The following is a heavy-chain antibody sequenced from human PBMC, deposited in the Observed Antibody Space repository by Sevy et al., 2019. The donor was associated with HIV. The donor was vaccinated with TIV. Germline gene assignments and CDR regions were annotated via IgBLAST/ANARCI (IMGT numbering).Heavy chain of an antibody. CDR3: ARGGGNGWYYFDY. J-gene: IGHJ4*02. CDR2: IIPILGTV. CDR1: GGTFSSYG. D-gene: IGHD6-19*01. V-gene: IGHV1-69*13. Sequence: ASVKVSCKASGGTFSSYGISWVRLAPRQGLEWMGGIIPILGTVNYAQKFQGRVTITADESTKTAYMELSSLRSEDTAVYYCARGGGNGWYYFDYWGQEPLVTVSS.